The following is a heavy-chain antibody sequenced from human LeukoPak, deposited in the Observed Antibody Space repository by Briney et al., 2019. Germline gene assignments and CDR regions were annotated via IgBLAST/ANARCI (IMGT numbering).Heavy chain of an antibody. V-gene: IGHV3-53*05. D-gene: IGHD6-13*01. Sequence: GGSLRLSCAASGFTVSSNYMSWVRQAPGKGLEWVSVIYSGGSTYYADSVKGRFTISRDNSKNTLYLQMNSLRAEDTALYYCAKATGGIAAAGTGGYFDYWGQGTLVTVSS. CDR3: AKATGGIAAAGTGGYFDY. CDR2: IYSGGST. J-gene: IGHJ4*02. CDR1: GFTVSSNY.